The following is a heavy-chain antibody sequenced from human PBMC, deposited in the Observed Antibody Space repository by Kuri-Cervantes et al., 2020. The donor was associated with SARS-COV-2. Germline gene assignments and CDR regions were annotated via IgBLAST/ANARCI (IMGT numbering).Heavy chain of an antibody. CDR3: AREEYSSSWSAVDFDY. J-gene: IGHJ4*02. CDR1: GFTFSSYW. D-gene: IGHD6-13*01. Sequence: GGSLRLSCAASGFTFSSYWMHWVRQAPDKGLEWVAVIWYDGSNKYYADSVKGRFTISRDNSKNTLYLQMNSLRAEDTAVYYCAREEYSSSWSAVDFDYWGQGTLVTVSS. CDR2: IWYDGSNK. V-gene: IGHV3-33*08.